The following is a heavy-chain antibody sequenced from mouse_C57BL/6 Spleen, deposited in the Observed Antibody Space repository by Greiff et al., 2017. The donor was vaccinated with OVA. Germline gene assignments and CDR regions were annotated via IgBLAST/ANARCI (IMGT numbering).Heavy chain of an antibody. CDR1: GYTFTSSW. D-gene: IGHD2-2*01. V-gene: IGHV1-55*01. J-gene: IGHJ2*01. CDR2: IYPGSGST. Sequence: QVQLQQSGAELVKPGASVTMSCKASGYTFTSSWIPWVKQRPGQGLEWIGDIYPGSGSTTYNQKFKSKATLTVDTSSNTAYMQLSSLTSEDSAVYYCARGTSVVTRGYWFAYWGQGTTVTVSA. CDR3: ARGTSVVTRGYWFAY.